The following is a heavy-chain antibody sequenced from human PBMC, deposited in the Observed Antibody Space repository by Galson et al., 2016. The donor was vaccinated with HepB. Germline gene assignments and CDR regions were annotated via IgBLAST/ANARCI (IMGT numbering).Heavy chain of an antibody. V-gene: IGHV3-48*02. Sequence: SLRLSCAASGFTFSSYTMNWVRQAPGKGLEWVSYISSSGSSIYYADSVKGRFTISRDNAKNSLYLQMNSLGNEDTAVYYCATQYCSGGSCYSAAPGYWYFDLWGRGTLVTVSS. D-gene: IGHD2-15*01. CDR2: ISSSGSSI. J-gene: IGHJ2*01. CDR3: ATQYCSGGSCYSAAPGYWYFDL. CDR1: GFTFSSYT.